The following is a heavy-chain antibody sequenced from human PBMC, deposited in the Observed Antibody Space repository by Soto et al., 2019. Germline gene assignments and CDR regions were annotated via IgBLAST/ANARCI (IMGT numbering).Heavy chain of an antibody. D-gene: IGHD6-19*01. Sequence: QVQLVQSGAAVKKPGSSLKVSCKASGGIFSDFSFSWVRQAPGQGLEWMGGIMPIFGGPDYAQRFRGRVTITADEVTRTXXMELRGLTSEDTATYYCASSLRMAGIGNYYYGMDVWGQGTTVTVSS. CDR2: IMPIFGGP. CDR1: GGIFSDFS. V-gene: IGHV1-69*12. J-gene: IGHJ6*02. CDR3: ASSLRMAGIGNYYYGMDV.